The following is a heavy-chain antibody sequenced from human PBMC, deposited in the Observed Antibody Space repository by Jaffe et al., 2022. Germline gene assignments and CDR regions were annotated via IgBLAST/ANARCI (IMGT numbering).Heavy chain of an antibody. J-gene: IGHJ4*02. V-gene: IGHV3-7*01. CDR2: IKQDGSEK. D-gene: IGHD3-16*01. CDR3: ARDLGNSGFGGVIFPWRESLGD. CDR1: GFTFSSYW. Sequence: EVQLVESGGGLVQPGGSLRLSCAASGFTFSSYWMSWVRQAPGKGLEWVANIKQDGSEKYYVDSVKGRFTISRDNAKNSLYLQMNSLRAEDTAVYYCARDLGNSGFGGVIFPWRESLGDWGQGTLVTVSS.